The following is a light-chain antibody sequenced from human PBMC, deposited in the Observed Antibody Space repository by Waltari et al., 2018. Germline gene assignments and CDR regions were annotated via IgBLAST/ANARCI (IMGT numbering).Light chain of an antibody. CDR2: GAS. Sequence: ETVMTQSPATLSVSTGERANLSCRASQSVSSNLAWYQQKPGQAPRLLIYGASTRATGIPARFSGSGSGTEFTLTISSLQSEDFTVYYCQQYNNWPQTFGQGTKVEIK. CDR3: QQYNNWPQT. J-gene: IGKJ1*01. CDR1: QSVSSN. V-gene: IGKV3-15*01.